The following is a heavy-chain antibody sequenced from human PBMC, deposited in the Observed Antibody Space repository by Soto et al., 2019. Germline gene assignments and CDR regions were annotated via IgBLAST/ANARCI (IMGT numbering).Heavy chain of an antibody. J-gene: IGHJ5*01. V-gene: IGHV4-30-4*01. D-gene: IGHD2-15*01. Sequence: PSETLSRTCSASGDSISTVDYFWAWIRQPPGQALEYIGYIYKSATTYYNPSFESRVAISLDTSKSQFSLNVTSVTAADTAVYFCARGRYCLTGRCFPNWFDSWGQGTLVTVSS. CDR3: ARGRYCLTGRCFPNWFDS. CDR2: IYKSATT. CDR1: GDSISTVDYF.